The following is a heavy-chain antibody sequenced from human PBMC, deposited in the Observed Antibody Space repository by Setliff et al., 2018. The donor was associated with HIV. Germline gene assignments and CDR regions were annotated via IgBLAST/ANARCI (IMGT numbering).Heavy chain of an antibody. Sequence: SVKVSCKASGGTFSSYAISWVRQAPGQGLEWMGRIIPIFGTANYAQKFQGRVTITADESTSTAYMELSSLRSEDTAVYYCASVVRSSGWYLKDGDAFDIWGQGTMVTVSS. V-gene: IGHV1-69*13. CDR3: ASVVRSSGWYLKDGDAFDI. CDR2: IIPIFGTA. D-gene: IGHD6-19*01. CDR1: GGTFSSYA. J-gene: IGHJ3*02.